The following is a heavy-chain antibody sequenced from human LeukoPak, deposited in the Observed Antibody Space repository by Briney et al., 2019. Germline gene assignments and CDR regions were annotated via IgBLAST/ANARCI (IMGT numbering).Heavy chain of an antibody. CDR3: VRGLRYTILGGDYF. D-gene: IGHD3-3*01. CDR2: ISSSGSTI. CDR1: GFTFSSYD. Sequence: GGSLRLSCAVSGFTFSSYDVKWVRQALGKGLEWVSFISSSGSTINYADSVNGRFTISRDNAKNSLYLQMNSLRAEDTAVYYCVRGLRYTILGGDYFWGQGTLVTVSS. J-gene: IGHJ4*02. V-gene: IGHV3-48*03.